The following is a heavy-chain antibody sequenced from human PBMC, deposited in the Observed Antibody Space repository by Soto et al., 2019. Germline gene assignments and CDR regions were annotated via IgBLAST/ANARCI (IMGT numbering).Heavy chain of an antibody. CDR2: ISASGASNT. J-gene: IGHJ4*02. D-gene: IGHD3-10*01. V-gene: IGHV3-23*01. CDR1: GFISSSYA. CDR3: AKGGTVVRGVTLDY. Sequence: EVQLLESGGGLVQPGGSLRLSCAASGFISSSYAMNWVRQAPGKGLEWVAVISASGASNTYYADPVKGRFTISRDNSKSTLYLQMCSLRGEDTAVYYCAKGGTVVRGVTLDYWGQGTRVSVSS.